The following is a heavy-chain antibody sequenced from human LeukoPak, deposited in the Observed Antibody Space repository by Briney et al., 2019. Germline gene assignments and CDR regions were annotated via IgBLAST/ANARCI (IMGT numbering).Heavy chain of an antibody. CDR2: IHSDGST. J-gene: IGHJ4*02. V-gene: IGHV4-4*07. Sequence: SETLSLTCTVSGVSISTYYSSRFRQPVGKSLEWIGRIHSDGSTYDNPSLRSPVSMSIDTSKNQFSLTLTSVTAADTAVYFCARDVGLAYWGQGILVTVSS. CDR3: ARDVGLAY. CDR1: GVSISTYY.